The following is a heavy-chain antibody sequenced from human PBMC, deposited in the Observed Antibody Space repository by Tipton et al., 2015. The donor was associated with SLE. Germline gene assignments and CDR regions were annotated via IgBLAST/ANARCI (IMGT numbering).Heavy chain of an antibody. Sequence: SGFTYSGYALHWVRQAPGKGLEWVAFIRADGGNKDYADSVKGRFTISRDNSKNTLYLQMNRLRVEDTAVYYCAGGTGAYFDHWGQGTLVTVSS. CDR1: GFTYSGYA. J-gene: IGHJ4*02. CDR2: IRADGGNK. V-gene: IGHV3-30*02. CDR3: AGGTGAYFDH. D-gene: IGHD3-16*01.